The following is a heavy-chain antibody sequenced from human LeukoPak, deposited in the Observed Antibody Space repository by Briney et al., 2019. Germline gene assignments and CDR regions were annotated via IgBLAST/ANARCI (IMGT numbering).Heavy chain of an antibody. V-gene: IGHV4-61*01. J-gene: IGHJ4*02. CDR1: GVSINTCCYY. CDR2: KYYSGST. CDR3: ARGRSYGFDFDS. Sequence: SETLSLTCDVSGVSINTCCYYWTWIRQPPGKGLEWIGYKYYSGSTRYNSSLRSRLTISLDSSRNQFSLRLTSVTAADTAVYYCARGRSYGFDFDSWGPGTLVIVS. D-gene: IGHD5-18*01.